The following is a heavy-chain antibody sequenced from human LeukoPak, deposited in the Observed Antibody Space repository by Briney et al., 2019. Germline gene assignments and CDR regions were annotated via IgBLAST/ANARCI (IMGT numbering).Heavy chain of an antibody. D-gene: IGHD1-1*01. Sequence: GGSLRLSCAASGFTFTTYAMSWVRQAPGKGLEWVSAIGGGGVRTYYADSVKGRFTISRDNSKNTLYLELNSLRVEDTATFYCAKGQELDDGVFDSWGQGTMVTVSS. CDR3: AKGQELDDGVFDS. CDR1: GFTFTTYA. V-gene: IGHV3-23*01. CDR2: IGGGGVRT. J-gene: IGHJ4*02.